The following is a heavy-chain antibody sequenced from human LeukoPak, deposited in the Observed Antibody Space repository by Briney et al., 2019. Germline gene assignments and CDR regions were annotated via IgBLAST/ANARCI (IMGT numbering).Heavy chain of an antibody. CDR1: GFTFTSYS. D-gene: IGHD1-26*01. V-gene: IGHV3-23*01. J-gene: IGHJ4*02. CDR3: AKGGKWDVTPFDY. CDR2: ISGGGGST. Sequence: AGGSLRLSCAASGFTFTSYSMNWVRQAPGKGLEWGSTISGGGGSTYYADSVKGRFTISRDNSKSTLYLQVNSLRAEDTAVYYCAKGGKWDVTPFDYWGQGTLVTVSS.